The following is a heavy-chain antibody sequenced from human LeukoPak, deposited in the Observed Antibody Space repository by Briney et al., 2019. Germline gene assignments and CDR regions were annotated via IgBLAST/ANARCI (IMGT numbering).Heavy chain of an antibody. D-gene: IGHD6-19*01. J-gene: IGHJ4*02. CDR2: TNPNSGGT. Sequence: GASVKVPCKASRSTFTGYYMHWVRQAPGQRLEWMGWTNPNSGGTNYAQKFQGRVTMTRDTYISTAYMELRRLRSDDTAVYYCARDTSSGWYYDYWGQGTLVTVSS. CDR1: RSTFTGYY. V-gene: IGHV1-2*02. CDR3: ARDTSSGWYYDY.